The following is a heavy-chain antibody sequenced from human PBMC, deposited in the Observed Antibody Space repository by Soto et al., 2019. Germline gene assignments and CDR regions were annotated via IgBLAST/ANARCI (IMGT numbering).Heavy chain of an antibody. J-gene: IGHJ5*02. CDR2: IYYSGST. D-gene: IGHD3-9*01. CDR1: GGSVSSGSYY. Sequence: SETLSLTCTVSGGSVSSGSYYWSWIRQPPGKGLEWIGYIYYSGSTNYNPSLKSRVTISVDTSKNQFSLKLSSVTAADTAVYYCARENTYYDILTGYNNWFDPWGQGTLVTVSS. V-gene: IGHV4-61*01. CDR3: ARENTYYDILTGYNNWFDP.